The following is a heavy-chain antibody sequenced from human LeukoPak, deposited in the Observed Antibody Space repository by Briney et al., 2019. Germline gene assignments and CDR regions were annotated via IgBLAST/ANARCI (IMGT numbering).Heavy chain of an antibody. V-gene: IGHV1-18*01. CDR3: ASARGYSYGYSDY. D-gene: IGHD5-18*01. J-gene: IGHJ4*02. CDR2: ISASNANT. Sequence: ASVKVSCKASGYTFNNYGINWVRQAPGQGLEWMGWISASNANTDYAQKFQGRVTMTTDTSTTTAYMELTSLRSDDTAVYYCASARGYSYGYSDYWGQGTLVTVSS. CDR1: GYTFNNYG.